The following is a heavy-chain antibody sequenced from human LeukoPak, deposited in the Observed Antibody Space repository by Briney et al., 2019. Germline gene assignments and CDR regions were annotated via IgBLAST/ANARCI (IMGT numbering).Heavy chain of an antibody. D-gene: IGHD5-18*01. CDR3: AKIRGYSYGYGDY. CDR2: ISDSGSNT. Sequence: GGSLRLSCVASGFTFSTYAMSWVRQAPGKWLEWVSDISDSGSNTYYADSVKGRFTISRDNSKNTLYLQMSSLRAEDTAVYFCAKIRGYSYGYGDYWGQGTLVTVSS. V-gene: IGHV3-23*01. CDR1: GFTFSTYA. J-gene: IGHJ4*02.